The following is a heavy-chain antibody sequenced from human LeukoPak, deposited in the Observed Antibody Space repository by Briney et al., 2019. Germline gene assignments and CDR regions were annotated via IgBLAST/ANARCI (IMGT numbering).Heavy chain of an antibody. D-gene: IGHD5-12*01. V-gene: IGHV3-23*01. CDR3: AKGGGYEVLYDY. CDR1: GFTFSSHG. J-gene: IGHJ4*02. CDR2: ISGSADNT. Sequence: GGSLRLSCAASGFTFSSHGMSWVRQAPGKGLEWVASISGSADNTYYADFVKGRFTISRDNSKNTLYLQINSLRAEDTAVYYCAKGGGYEVLYDYWGQGTLVTVSS.